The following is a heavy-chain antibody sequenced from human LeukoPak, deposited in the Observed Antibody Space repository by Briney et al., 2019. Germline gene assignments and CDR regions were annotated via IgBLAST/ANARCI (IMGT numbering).Heavy chain of an antibody. CDR2: ISSSSNYI. CDR3: ARDEGVSFDY. V-gene: IGHV3-21*01. J-gene: IGHJ4*02. CDR1: GFTFDDYA. Sequence: GGSLRLSCAASGFTFDDYAMHWVRQAPGKGLEWVSCISSSSNYIYYADSVKGRFTISRDNAKNSLYLQMNSLRAEDTAVYYCARDEGVSFDYWGQGTLVTVSS.